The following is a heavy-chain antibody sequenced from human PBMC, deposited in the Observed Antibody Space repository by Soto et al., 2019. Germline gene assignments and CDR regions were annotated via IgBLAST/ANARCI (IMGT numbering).Heavy chain of an antibody. D-gene: IGHD6-19*01. J-gene: IGHJ6*02. V-gene: IGHV5-51*01. Sequence: PGESLKISCKGSGYSFTSYWIGWVRQMPGKGLEWMGIIYPGDSDTRYSPSFQGQVTISADKSISTAYLQWSSLKASDTAMYYCARSQWQTYWAYGMDVWGQGTTVTVSS. CDR2: IYPGDSDT. CDR1: GYSFTSYW. CDR3: ARSQWQTYWAYGMDV.